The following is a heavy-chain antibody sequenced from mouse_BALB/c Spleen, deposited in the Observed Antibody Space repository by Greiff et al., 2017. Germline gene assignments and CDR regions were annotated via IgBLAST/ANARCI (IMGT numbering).Heavy chain of an antibody. CDR1: GYSITSDYA. Sequence: VQLQQSGPGLVKPSQSLSLTCTVTGYSITSDYAWNWIRQFPGNKLEWMGYISYSGSTSYNPSLKSRISITRDTSKNQFFLQLNSVTTEDTATYYCARRAYYGLAWFAYWGQGTLVTVSA. CDR2: ISYSGST. V-gene: IGHV3-2*02. CDR3: ARRAYYGLAWFAY. D-gene: IGHD2-10*01. J-gene: IGHJ3*01.